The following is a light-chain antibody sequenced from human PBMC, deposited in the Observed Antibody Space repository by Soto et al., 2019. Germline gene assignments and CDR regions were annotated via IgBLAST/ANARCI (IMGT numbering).Light chain of an antibody. CDR2: GVT. V-gene: IGLV2-8*01. Sequence: QSALAQPPSASGSPGQSVTISCTGSGSDIGAYNFVSWYQQHPGKAPKLMIFGVTERPSGVPDRFSGSKSGNTASLTVSGLQADDEADYYCSSFTGASTIFGTGTKVTVL. J-gene: IGLJ1*01. CDR3: SSFTGASTI. CDR1: GSDIGAYNF.